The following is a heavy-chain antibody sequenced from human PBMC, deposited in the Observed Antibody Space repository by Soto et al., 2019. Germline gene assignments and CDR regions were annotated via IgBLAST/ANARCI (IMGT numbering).Heavy chain of an antibody. CDR1: GYTFSSFG. CDR2: ISAYNGNT. Sequence: GSVKVSCKASGYTFSSFGISWVRQAPGQGLEWMGWISAYNGNTNYAQKLQGRVTMTTDTSTSTAYMELRSLSSDDTAVYYCVVAAQPYYFDYWGQGTLVTVSS. V-gene: IGHV1-18*01. D-gene: IGHD2-15*01. CDR3: VVAAQPYYFDY. J-gene: IGHJ4*02.